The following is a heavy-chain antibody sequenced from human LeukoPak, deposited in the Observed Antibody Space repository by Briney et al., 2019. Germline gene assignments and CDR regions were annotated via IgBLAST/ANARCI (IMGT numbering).Heavy chain of an antibody. CDR2: IPYTEGT. D-gene: IGHD4/OR15-4a*01. J-gene: IGHJ4*02. V-gene: IGHV4-59*01. CDR1: GDSITGYY. Sequence: SETLSLTCTVSGDSITGYYWSWIRQPPGKGLEWIGYIPYTEGTTFNPSFKSPVTISINTFKIQFALMLSSVTAADTAMYYCDRDSIGLYADYWGQGTLVTVSS. CDR3: DRDSIGLYADY.